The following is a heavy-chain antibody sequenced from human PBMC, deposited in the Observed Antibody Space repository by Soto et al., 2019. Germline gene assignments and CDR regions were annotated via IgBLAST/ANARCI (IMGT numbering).Heavy chain of an antibody. V-gene: IGHV1-18*01. CDR2: ISAYNCNT. CDR1: GYTFTSYG. J-gene: IGHJ4*02. Sequence: QVQLVQSGAEVKKPGASVKVSCKASGYTFTSYGISWVRQAPGQGLEWMGWISAYNCNTNYAQKIKRRVTMTTDTSTSTAYMEMRSLRSDDTAVYYCESGDPYSSSWSHLDYWGQGTLVTVSS. D-gene: IGHD6-13*01. CDR3: ESGDPYSSSWSHLDY.